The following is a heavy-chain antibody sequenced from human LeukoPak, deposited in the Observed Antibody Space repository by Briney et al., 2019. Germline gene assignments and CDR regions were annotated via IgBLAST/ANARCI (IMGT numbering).Heavy chain of an antibody. V-gene: IGHV3-11*01. J-gene: IGHJ4*02. CDR2: MRGSGETV. D-gene: IGHD6-13*01. CDR3: ARLGVITAAGTYDY. Sequence: GGSLRLSCAASGFTFSDYFMTWIRQAPGNGLQWIAHMRGSGETVSYADSVRGGFTISRDNVKNSLYLQMNSLRAEDTAVYYCARLGVITAAGTYDYWGQGTLVTVSS. CDR1: GFTFSDYF.